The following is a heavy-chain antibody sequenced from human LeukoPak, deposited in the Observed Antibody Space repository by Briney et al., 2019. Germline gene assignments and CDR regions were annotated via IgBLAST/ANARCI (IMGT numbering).Heavy chain of an antibody. D-gene: IGHD3-10*01. CDR2: ISYDGSNK. CDR3: ARVDGELGLNF. V-gene: IGHV3-30-3*01. CDR1: GFTFSSYA. J-gene: IGHJ4*02. Sequence: GGSLRLSCAASGFTFSSYAMHWVRQAPGKGLEWVAVISYDGSNKYYADSVKGRFTISRDNSKNTLYLQTNSLRAEDTAVYYCARVDGELGLNFWGQGTLVTVSS.